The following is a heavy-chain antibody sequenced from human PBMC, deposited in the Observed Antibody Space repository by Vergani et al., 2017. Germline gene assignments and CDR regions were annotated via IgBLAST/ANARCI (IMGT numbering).Heavy chain of an antibody. CDR1: GFTFSSYA. CDR2: ISGSGGST. D-gene: IGHD6-6*01. CDR3: AKDNLAARLGY. J-gene: IGHJ4*02. Sequence: EVQMVESGGGLVKPGGSLRLSCAASGFTFSSYAMSWVRQAPGRGLEWVSAISGSGGSTYYADSVKGRFTISRDNSKNTLYLQMNSLRAEDTAVYYCAKDNLAARLGYWGQGTLVTVSS. V-gene: IGHV3-23*04.